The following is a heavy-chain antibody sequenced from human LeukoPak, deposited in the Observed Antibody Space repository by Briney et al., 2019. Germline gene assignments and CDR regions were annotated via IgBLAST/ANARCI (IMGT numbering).Heavy chain of an antibody. Sequence: GGSLRLSCAASKFNFRRYSMNWVRQAPGKGLEWVSYISSRSHHIFYADSVRGRFTISRDNANNSMFLQMNSLRVEETALYYCARGADCAGDSWANDALDIWGQGTMVTVSS. D-gene: IGHD2-21*01. CDR2: ISSRSHHI. V-gene: IGHV3-21*01. J-gene: IGHJ3*02. CDR3: ARGADCAGDSWANDALDI. CDR1: KFNFRRYS.